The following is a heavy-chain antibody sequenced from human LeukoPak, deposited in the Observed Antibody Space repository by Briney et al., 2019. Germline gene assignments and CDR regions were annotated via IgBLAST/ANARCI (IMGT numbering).Heavy chain of an antibody. V-gene: IGHV3-48*01. Sequence: GGSLRLSCEASGFSLSGYSINWVCQAPGKGLEWISYISSSSDTIYYADSVKDRFTISRDNAKNSLYLQMDSLRAEDTAVYYCARDGEASGPDLDYWGQGTLVTVSS. CDR2: ISSSSDTI. CDR1: GFSLSGYS. D-gene: IGHD3-10*01. J-gene: IGHJ4*02. CDR3: ARDGEASGPDLDY.